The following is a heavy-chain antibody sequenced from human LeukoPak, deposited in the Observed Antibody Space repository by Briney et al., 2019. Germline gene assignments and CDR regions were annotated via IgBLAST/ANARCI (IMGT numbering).Heavy chain of an antibody. CDR3: ARRVRSSSWGFDY. D-gene: IGHD6-13*01. CDR1: GGSISSYY. CDR2: IYYSGST. Sequence: SETLSLTCTVSGGSISSYYWSWIRQPPGKGLEWIGYIYYSGSTNYNPSLKSRVTISVDTPKNQFSLKLSSVTAADTAVYYCARRVRSSSWGFDYWGQGTLVTVSS. V-gene: IGHV4-59*08. J-gene: IGHJ4*02.